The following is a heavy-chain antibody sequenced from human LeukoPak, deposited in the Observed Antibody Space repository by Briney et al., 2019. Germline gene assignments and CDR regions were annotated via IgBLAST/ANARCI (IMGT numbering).Heavy chain of an antibody. CDR1: GYSISSGYY. CDR2: IYHSGST. D-gene: IGHD6-6*01. CDR3: ARDLGIAARPDY. J-gene: IGHJ4*02. V-gene: IGHV4-38-2*02. Sequence: PPETLSLTCTVSGYSISSGYYWGWIRQPPGKGLEWIGSIYHSGSTYYNPSLKSRVTISVDTSKNQFSLKLSSVTAADTAVYYCARDLGIAARPDYWGQGTLVTVSS.